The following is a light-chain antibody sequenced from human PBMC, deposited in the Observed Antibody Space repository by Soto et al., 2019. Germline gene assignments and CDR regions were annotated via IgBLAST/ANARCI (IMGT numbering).Light chain of an antibody. Sequence: DIQMTQSPSTLSASVGDRVTITCRASQSISSXXXWYQQKPGKAPKLLIYKASSLESGVPSRFSGSGSGTEFTLTISSLQPDDFATYYCQQYNSYSWTFGQGTKVEIK. CDR1: QSISSX. V-gene: IGKV1-5*03. CDR2: KAS. CDR3: QQYNSYSWT. J-gene: IGKJ1*01.